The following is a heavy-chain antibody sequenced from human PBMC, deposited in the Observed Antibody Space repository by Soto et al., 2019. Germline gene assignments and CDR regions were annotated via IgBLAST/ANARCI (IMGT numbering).Heavy chain of an antibody. D-gene: IGHD5-12*01. CDR1: SGSISSTIYS. CDR2: IYYSGST. V-gene: IGHV4-61*05. Sequence: ASETLSLTCTVSSGSISSTIYSWDWIRQPPGKGLEWIGYIYYSGSTNYNPSLKSRVTISVDTSKNQFSLKLSSVTAADTAVYYCARYPHDHDSDIVATIDYWGQGTLVTVSS. J-gene: IGHJ4*02. CDR3: ARYPHDHDSDIVATIDY.